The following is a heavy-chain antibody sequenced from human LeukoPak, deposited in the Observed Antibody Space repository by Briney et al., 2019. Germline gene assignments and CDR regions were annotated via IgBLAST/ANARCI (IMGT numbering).Heavy chain of an antibody. Sequence: GGSLRLPCAASGFTFSSYWLSWVRQAPGKGLEWVANIKQDGSEKYYVDSVKGRFTISRDNAKNSLYLQMNSLRAEDTAVYYCAGGYCSSTSCFDYWGQGTLVTVSS. V-gene: IGHV3-7*01. J-gene: IGHJ4*02. D-gene: IGHD2-2*01. CDR3: AGGYCSSTSCFDY. CDR2: IKQDGSEK. CDR1: GFTFSSYW.